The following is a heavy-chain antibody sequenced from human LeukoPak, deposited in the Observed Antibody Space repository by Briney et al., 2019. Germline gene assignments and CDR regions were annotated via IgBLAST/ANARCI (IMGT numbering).Heavy chain of an antibody. Sequence: GESLQISCQGSGYSFTSYWIGWVRQMPGRGLEWMGIIYPGDSDTRYSPSFQGQVTISADKSISTAYLQWSSLKASDTAMYYCARAVYDSSGYYFDYWGQGTLVTVSS. CDR2: IYPGDSDT. J-gene: IGHJ4*02. CDR1: GYSFTSYW. V-gene: IGHV5-51*01. CDR3: ARAVYDSSGYYFDY. D-gene: IGHD3-22*01.